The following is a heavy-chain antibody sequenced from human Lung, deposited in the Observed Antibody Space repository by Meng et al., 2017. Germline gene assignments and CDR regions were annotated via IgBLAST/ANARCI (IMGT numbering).Heavy chain of an antibody. CDR2: INHSGST. J-gene: IGHJ4*02. CDR1: GGSCSDYY. D-gene: IGHD4-11*01. CDR3: ARGPTTIAHDFDY. V-gene: IGHV4-34*01. Sequence: QVQIQQWGAGLLKHSESLSLTCVASGGSCSDYYWSWIRQPPGKGLEWIGEINHSGSTNYNPSLESRATISVDTSQNNLSLKLSSVTAADSAVYYCARGPTTIAHDFDYWGQGTLVTVSS.